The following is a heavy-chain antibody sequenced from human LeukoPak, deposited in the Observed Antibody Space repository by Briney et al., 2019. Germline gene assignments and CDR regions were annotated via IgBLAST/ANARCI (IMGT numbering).Heavy chain of an antibody. V-gene: IGHV4-59*01. CDR2: IYYSGST. J-gene: IGHJ5*02. CDR1: GGSISSYY. D-gene: IGHD1-1*01. CDR3: ASGEEYNWNDEGFDP. Sequence: SGTLPLTCTVSGGSISSYYWSWIRQPPGKGLEWIGYIYYSGSTNYNPSLKSRVTISVDTSKNQFSLKLSSVTAADTAVYYCASGEEYNWNDEGFDPWGQGTLVTVSS.